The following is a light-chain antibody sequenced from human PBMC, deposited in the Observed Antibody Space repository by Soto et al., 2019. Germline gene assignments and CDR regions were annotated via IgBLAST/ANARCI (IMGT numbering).Light chain of an antibody. J-gene: IGKJ1*01. V-gene: IGKV1-39*01. CDR1: PSIRIY. CDR3: QQSGDTPPWT. Sequence: DIQMTQSPSSLSASVGDRVTITCRASPSIRIYLNWYQQKPGKAPELLIFAASSLQSGVPSRFSGSGSGTDFTLTISSLQPEDFANYYCQQSGDTPPWTCGQGTKVEIK. CDR2: AAS.